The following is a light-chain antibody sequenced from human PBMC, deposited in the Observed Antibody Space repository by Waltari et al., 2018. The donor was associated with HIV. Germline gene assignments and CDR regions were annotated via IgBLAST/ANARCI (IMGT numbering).Light chain of an antibody. CDR1: QGIGSY. CDR2: AAS. J-gene: IGKJ2*01. Sequence: DIQLTQSPSFLSASVGDRVTITCRASQGIGSYLPWYQQKPGKAPKLLIYAASTLQSGVPSRFSGSGSGTEFTLTISSLQPEDFATYYCQQLNSYPRYTFGQGTKLEIK. CDR3: QQLNSYPRYT. V-gene: IGKV1-9*01.